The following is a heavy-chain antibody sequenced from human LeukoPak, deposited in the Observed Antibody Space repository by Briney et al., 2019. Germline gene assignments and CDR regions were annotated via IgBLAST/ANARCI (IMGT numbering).Heavy chain of an antibody. CDR1: GFTLSHYY. V-gene: IGHV3-11*01. J-gene: IGHJ4*02. CDR2: SSSSGDTI. Sequence: GRSLRLSCAVSGFTLSHYYMTWIRQAPGTGLDLLSFSSSSGDTINYADSVKGRFTVSRNNAEISLYLQINSLRAEDPAMYYCAGQGSEIDYWGQGTLVTVSS. CDR3: AGQGSEIDY.